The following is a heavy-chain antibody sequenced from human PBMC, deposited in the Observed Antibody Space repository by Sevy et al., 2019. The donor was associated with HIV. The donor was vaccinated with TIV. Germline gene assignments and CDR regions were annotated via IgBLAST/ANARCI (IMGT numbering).Heavy chain of an antibody. V-gene: IGHV1-24*01. CDR3: ATGPGTGGGLNFDY. J-gene: IGHJ4*02. CDR1: GYTLTELS. CDR2: FDPEDGET. Sequence: ASVKVSCKVSGYTLTELSMHWVRQAPGKGLEWMGGFDPEDGETVYAQKFQGRVTMTEDTSTDTAYMELSSLRSEDTAVYYCATGPGTGGGLNFDYWGQGTLVTVSS. D-gene: IGHD3-10*01.